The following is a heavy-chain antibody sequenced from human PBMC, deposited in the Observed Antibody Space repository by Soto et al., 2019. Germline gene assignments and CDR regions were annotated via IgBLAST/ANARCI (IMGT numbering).Heavy chain of an antibody. V-gene: IGHV3-48*04. J-gene: IGHJ4*02. CDR3: ARGGSGWSAWGY. CDR2: ISGSSSTI. Sequence: EVQLVESGGGLVQPGGSLRLSCAASGFTFSTYSMNWVRQAPGKGLEWVSYISGSSSTIYYADSVKGRFTISRDNAKNSLELQMNSLRAEDTSVYYCARGGSGWSAWGYWGQGTLVTVSS. D-gene: IGHD6-19*01. CDR1: GFTFSTYS.